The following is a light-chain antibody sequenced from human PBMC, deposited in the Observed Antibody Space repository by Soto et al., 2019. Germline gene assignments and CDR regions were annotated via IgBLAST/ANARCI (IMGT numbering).Light chain of an antibody. V-gene: IGKV1-5*03. CDR3: LQYNASPHT. Sequence: IQMTQSPSTLSASVGDRVTITGRASQTINSWLASYQQKPRKAPNVLIYKASSLESGVPSRFSGSGSGTDFTLTISRLRPADFATYYCLQYNASPHTFGRGTKLEIK. J-gene: IGKJ2*01. CDR2: KAS. CDR1: QTINSW.